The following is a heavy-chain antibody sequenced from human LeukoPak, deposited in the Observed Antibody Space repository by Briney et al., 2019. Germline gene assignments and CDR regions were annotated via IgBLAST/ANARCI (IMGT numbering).Heavy chain of an antibody. J-gene: IGHJ4*02. Sequence: GGSLRLSCAASGFTFSSYWMSWVRQAPGKGLEWVANIKQDGSEKYYVDSVKGRFTISRDNAKNSLYLQMNSLRAEDTAVYYCASTRRSSGSYSLDYWGQGTLVTVSS. V-gene: IGHV3-7*01. CDR2: IKQDGSEK. CDR3: ASTRRSSGSYSLDY. D-gene: IGHD3-10*01. CDR1: GFTFSSYW.